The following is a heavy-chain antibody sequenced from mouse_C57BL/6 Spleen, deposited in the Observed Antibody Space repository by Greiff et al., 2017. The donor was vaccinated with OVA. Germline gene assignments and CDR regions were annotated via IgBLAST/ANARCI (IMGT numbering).Heavy chain of an antibody. V-gene: IGHV4-1*01. D-gene: IGHD1-1*01. CDR1: GIDFSRYW. CDR3: ASITTVGYFDY. CDR2: INPDSSTI. J-gene: IGHJ2*01. Sequence: DVMLVESGGGLVQPGGSLKLSCAASGIDFSRYWMSWVRRAPGKGLEWIGEINPDSSTINYAPSLKDKFIISRDNAKNTLYLQMSKVRSEDTALYYCASITTVGYFDYWGQGTTLTVSS.